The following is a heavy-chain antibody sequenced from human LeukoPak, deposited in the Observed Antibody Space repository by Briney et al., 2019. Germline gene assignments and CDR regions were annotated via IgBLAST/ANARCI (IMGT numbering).Heavy chain of an antibody. CDR1: GFTFSSYS. J-gene: IGHJ4*02. Sequence: GGSLRLSCAASGFTFSSYSMNWVRQAPGKGLEWVSSISSSSYIYYADSVKGRFTISRDNAKNSLYLQMNSLRAEDTAVYYCARDSPLSGSPIDYWGQGTLVTVSS. CDR2: ISSSSYI. D-gene: IGHD3-22*01. V-gene: IGHV3-21*01. CDR3: ARDSPLSGSPIDY.